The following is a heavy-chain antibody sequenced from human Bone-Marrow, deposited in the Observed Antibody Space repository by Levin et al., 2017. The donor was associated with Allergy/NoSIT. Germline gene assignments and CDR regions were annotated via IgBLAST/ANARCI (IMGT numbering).Heavy chain of an antibody. D-gene: IGHD4-17*01. CDR3: ATVTTWAHFDY. V-gene: IGHV3-74*01. CDR2: IEVDGTTT. CDR1: GFTLSNWW. Sequence: PSETLSLTCAASGFTLSNWWMHWVRQAPGKGLEWVSRIEVDGTTTKYADSVKGRFTISRDDAKNTLYLQMNSLTVDDTAVYYCATVTTWAHFDYWGQGTLVTVSS. J-gene: IGHJ4*02.